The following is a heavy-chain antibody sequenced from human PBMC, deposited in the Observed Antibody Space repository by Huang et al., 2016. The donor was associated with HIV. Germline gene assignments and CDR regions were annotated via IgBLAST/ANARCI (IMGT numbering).Heavy chain of an antibody. CDR1: GGTFSSYA. D-gene: IGHD3-22*01. V-gene: IGHV1-69*01. CDR3: ARVESRRYYDSSGYYY. CDR2: SIPIFGTA. J-gene: IGHJ4*02. Sequence: QVQLVQSGAEVKKPGSSVKVSCKALGGTFSSYAISWVRQAPGQGLEWMGGSIPIFGTANYAQKFQGRVTITADESTSTAYMELSGLRSEDTAVYYCARVESRRYYDSSGYYYWGQGTLVTVSS.